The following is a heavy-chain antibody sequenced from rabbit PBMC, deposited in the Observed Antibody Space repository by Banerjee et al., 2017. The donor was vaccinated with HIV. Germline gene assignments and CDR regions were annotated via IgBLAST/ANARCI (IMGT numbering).Heavy chain of an antibody. V-gene: IGHV1S45*01. J-gene: IGHJ4*01. CDR3: ARDLAGVIGWNFNL. CDR1: GFDFSSNA. D-gene: IGHD4-1*01. Sequence: QEQLEESGGGLVQPEGSLTLTCKASGFDFSSNAMCWVRQAPGKRPEWIACINSNTGNTVYASWAKGPFTISKTSSTTVTLQMTSLTAADTATYFCARDLAGVIGWNFNLWGPGTLVTVS. CDR2: INSNTGNT.